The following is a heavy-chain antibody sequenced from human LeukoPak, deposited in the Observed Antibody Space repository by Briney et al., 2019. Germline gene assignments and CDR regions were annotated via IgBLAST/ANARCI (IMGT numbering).Heavy chain of an antibody. CDR2: ISPYNGNT. CDR1: GYTFTNCG. J-gene: IGHJ4*02. CDR3: ARPGKSPSVAYSSGCVDY. Sequence: ASVKVSCKASGYTFTNCGIIWVRQAPGQGLEWMGWISPYNGNTIYAQNLQGRVTMTTDTSTSTAYMEVRTLRSDDTAVYYCARPGKSPSVAYSSGCVDYWGQGTLVTVSS. V-gene: IGHV1-18*01. D-gene: IGHD6-19*01.